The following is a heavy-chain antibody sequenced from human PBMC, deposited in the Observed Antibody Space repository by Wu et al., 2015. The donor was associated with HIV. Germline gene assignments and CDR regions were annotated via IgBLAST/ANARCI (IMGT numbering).Heavy chain of an antibody. V-gene: IGHV1-2*02. J-gene: IGHJ4*02. CDR2: VNSNDGGT. Sequence: QVQLEQSGAEVKTPGASVKVSCKASGYTFTGHYIHWVRQAPGQGLEWMGYVNSNDGGTKSSQKFQGRVTMTRDTSISTAYMELSGLTSDGTAVYYRAREGLGEWQFYFDNWGQGTLVTVSS. CDR1: GYTFTGHY. CDR3: AREGLGEWQFYFDN. D-gene: IGHD3-16*01.